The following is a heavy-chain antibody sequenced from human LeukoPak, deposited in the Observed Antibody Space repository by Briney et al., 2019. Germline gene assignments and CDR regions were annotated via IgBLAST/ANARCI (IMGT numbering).Heavy chain of an antibody. Sequence: SETLSLTCTVTGGSFSTYYWSWIRQPAGKGLEWIGRIYTSGTTNYNPSLMSRVTMSVDTSKSQFSLKLTSMTATDTAVYYCARGAGTTKFDYWGQGTLVTVSS. CDR2: IYTSGTT. CDR3: ARGAGTTKFDY. CDR1: GGSFSTYY. J-gene: IGHJ4*02. D-gene: IGHD1-7*01. V-gene: IGHV4-4*07.